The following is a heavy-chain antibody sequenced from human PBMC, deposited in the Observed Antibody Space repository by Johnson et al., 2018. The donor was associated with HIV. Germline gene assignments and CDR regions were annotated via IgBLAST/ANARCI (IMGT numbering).Heavy chain of an antibody. CDR3: ARGGQLVLDAFDI. D-gene: IGHD6-6*01. Sequence: VQLVESGGGLVQPGRSLRLSCAASGITFDEYALHWVRQAPGKGLEWVANIKQDGSEKYYVDSVKGRFTISRDNAKNTLYLQMNSLRAEDTAVYYCARGGQLVLDAFDIWGQGTMVTVSS. CDR1: GITFDEYA. CDR2: IKQDGSEK. V-gene: IGHV3-7*03. J-gene: IGHJ3*02.